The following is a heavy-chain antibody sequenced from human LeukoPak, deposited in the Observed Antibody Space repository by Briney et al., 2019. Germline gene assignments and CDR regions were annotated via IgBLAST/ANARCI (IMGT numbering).Heavy chain of an antibody. Sequence: SETLSLTCSVSGDSVSSDYWTWIRQPPGKGLECIGHVHYSGSTNYNPSLKSRVTISVDTSKNQFSLRLSSVTAADTAVYYCARLHRGFYYFGMDVWGQGTTVTVSS. CDR3: ARLHRGFYYFGMDV. V-gene: IGHV4-59*08. J-gene: IGHJ6*02. CDR1: GDSVSSDY. CDR2: VHYSGST. D-gene: IGHD3-10*01.